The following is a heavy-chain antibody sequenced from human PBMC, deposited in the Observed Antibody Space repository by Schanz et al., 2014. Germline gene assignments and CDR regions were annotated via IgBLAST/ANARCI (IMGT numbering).Heavy chain of an antibody. V-gene: IGHV3-74*02. CDR2: INSDGSTT. CDR3: ARPLGPNYYYYGLDV. J-gene: IGHJ6*02. Sequence: VQLVESGGGVVQPGRSLRLSCAASGFTMITYAMHWVRQAPGKGLVWVSRINSDGSTTIYADSVKGRFTISRDNAKNTLYLQMNSLRAEDTAVYYCARPLGPNYYYYGLDVWGQGTTVTVSS. CDR1: GFTMITYA.